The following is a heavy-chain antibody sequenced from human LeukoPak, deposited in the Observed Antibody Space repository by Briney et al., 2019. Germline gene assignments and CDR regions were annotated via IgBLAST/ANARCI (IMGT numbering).Heavy chain of an antibody. V-gene: IGHV4-4*07. D-gene: IGHD1-1*01. CDR3: ARDRGTWNDDGFDY. Sequence: PSETLSLTCTVSGGSISSYYWSWIRQPAGKGLEWIGRIYISGSTNYNPSLKSRVTMSVDTSKNQFSLKLSSVTAADTAVYYCARDRGTWNDDGFDYWGQGTWSPSPQ. CDR1: GGSISSYY. J-gene: IGHJ4*02. CDR2: IYISGST.